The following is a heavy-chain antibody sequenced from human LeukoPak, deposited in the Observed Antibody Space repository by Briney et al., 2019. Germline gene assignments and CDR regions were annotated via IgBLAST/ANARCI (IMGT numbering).Heavy chain of an antibody. Sequence: SETLSLTCTVSGGSISSSSYYWGWIRQPPGEGLEWIGSIYYSGSTYYNPSLKSRVTISVDTSKNQFSLKLSSVTAADTAVYYCARHVYDSSGYYYPYYFDYWGQGTLVTVSS. V-gene: IGHV4-39*01. CDR2: IYYSGST. D-gene: IGHD3-22*01. CDR3: ARHVYDSSGYYYPYYFDY. CDR1: GGSISSSSYY. J-gene: IGHJ4*02.